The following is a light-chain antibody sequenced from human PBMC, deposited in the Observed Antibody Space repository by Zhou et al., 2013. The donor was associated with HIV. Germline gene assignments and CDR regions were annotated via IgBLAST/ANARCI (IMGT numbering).Light chain of an antibody. Sequence: DIQMTQSPSTLSASVGDRVTITCRASQTISDWLAWYQQKPGKAPKLLIYKASTLEIGVPSRFSGSGSGTEFTLTISSLQPDDFATYYCQQSHSSPPTFGQGTRLEI. CDR1: QTISDW. CDR2: KAS. V-gene: IGKV1-5*03. CDR3: QQSHSSPPT. J-gene: IGKJ5*01.